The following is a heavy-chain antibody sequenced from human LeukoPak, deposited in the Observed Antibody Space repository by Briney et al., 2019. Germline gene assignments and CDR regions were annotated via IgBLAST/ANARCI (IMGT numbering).Heavy chain of an antibody. CDR1: GYIFTDYH. V-gene: IGHV1-2*02. D-gene: IGHD2-8*01. CDR2: INPNSGVT. Sequence: ASVKVSCKASGYIFTDYHIHWVRQAPGQGLEWVGWINPNSGVTNYAQKFQGRVIMTRDTSISTAYMELSRLTSDDTAVYYCARDSGDIVLMVYAIALDYWGQGTLVTVSS. J-gene: IGHJ4*02. CDR3: ARDSGDIVLMVYAIALDY.